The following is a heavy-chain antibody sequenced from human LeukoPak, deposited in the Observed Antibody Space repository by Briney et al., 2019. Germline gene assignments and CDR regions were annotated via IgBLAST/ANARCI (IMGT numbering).Heavy chain of an antibody. CDR3: ARDVRGSYSCDY. J-gene: IGHJ4*02. V-gene: IGHV3-21*01. Sequence: GGSLRLSCAASGFTFSSYSMNWVRQAPGKGLEWVSSISSSSYIYYADSVKGRFAISRDNAKNSLYLQMNSLRAEDTAVYYCARDVRGSYSCDYWGQGTLVTVSS. CDR1: GFTFSSYS. CDR2: ISSSSYI. D-gene: IGHD1-26*01.